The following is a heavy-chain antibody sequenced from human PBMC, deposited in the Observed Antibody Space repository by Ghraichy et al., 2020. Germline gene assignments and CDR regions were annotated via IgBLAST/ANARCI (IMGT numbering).Heavy chain of an antibody. Sequence: ASVKVSCKASGYTFTSYYMHWVRQAPGQGLEWMGIINPSGGSTSYAQKFQGRVTMTRDTSTSTVYMELSSLRSEDTAVYYCARDYILTGYYISSPEYYFDYWGQGTLVTVSS. J-gene: IGHJ4*02. CDR3: ARDYILTGYYISSPEYYFDY. CDR1: GYTFTSYY. D-gene: IGHD3-9*01. CDR2: INPSGGST. V-gene: IGHV1-46*01.